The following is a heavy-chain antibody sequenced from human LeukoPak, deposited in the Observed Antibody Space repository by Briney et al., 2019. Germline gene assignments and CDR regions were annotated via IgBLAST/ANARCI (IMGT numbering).Heavy chain of an antibody. J-gene: IGHJ4*02. Sequence: GGSLRLSCAASGFTFSNYWMHWVRQAPGKGLEWVSVIYSGGSTYYADSVKGRFTISRDNSKNTLYLQMNSLRAEDTAVYYCARVCSSTSCYFSVDYWGQGTLVTVSS. V-gene: IGHV3-53*01. CDR3: ARVCSSTSCYFSVDY. CDR2: IYSGGST. D-gene: IGHD2-2*01. CDR1: GFTFSNYW.